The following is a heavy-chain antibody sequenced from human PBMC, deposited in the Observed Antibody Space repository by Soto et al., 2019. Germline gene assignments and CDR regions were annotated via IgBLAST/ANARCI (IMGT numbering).Heavy chain of an antibody. Sequence: EVQLVESGGGLVKPGGSLRLSCAASGFTFSSYSMNWVRQAPGKGLEWVSSISSSSSYIYYADSVKGRFTISRDNAKNSLYLQMNSLRAEDTAVYYCARDRDIVVVPAALRAPSWGQGNRVTVSS. J-gene: IGHJ4*02. V-gene: IGHV3-21*01. CDR3: ARDRDIVVVPAALRAPS. CDR1: GFTFSSYS. D-gene: IGHD2-2*01. CDR2: ISSSSSYI.